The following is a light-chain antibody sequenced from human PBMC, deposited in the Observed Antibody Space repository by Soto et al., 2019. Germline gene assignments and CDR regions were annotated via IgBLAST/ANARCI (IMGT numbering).Light chain of an antibody. CDR3: GSYTSSSTLVV. CDR1: SSDVGIYNR. Sequence: QSALTQPPSVSGSHGQSVTISCTGTSSDVGIYNRVSWYQQPPGTAPKLMIYEVTNRPSGVPDRFSGSKSGNTASLTISGLQAEDEADYYCGSYTSSSTLVVFGTGTKFTVL. V-gene: IGLV2-18*02. J-gene: IGLJ1*01. CDR2: EVT.